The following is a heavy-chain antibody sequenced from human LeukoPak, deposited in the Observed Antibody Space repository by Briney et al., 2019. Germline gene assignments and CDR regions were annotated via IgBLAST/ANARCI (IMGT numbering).Heavy chain of an antibody. V-gene: IGHV3-48*02. J-gene: IGHJ4*02. Sequence: GGSLRLSCAASGFSFNSYDMNWVRQAPGKGLEWVSYVGRSRTTIYYADSVRGRFTISRDNAKNSLYLQMNSLRDEDTAVYYCATWLRALDYWGQGTLVTVSS. CDR2: VGRSRTTI. D-gene: IGHD5-12*01. CDR3: ATWLRALDY. CDR1: GFSFNSYD.